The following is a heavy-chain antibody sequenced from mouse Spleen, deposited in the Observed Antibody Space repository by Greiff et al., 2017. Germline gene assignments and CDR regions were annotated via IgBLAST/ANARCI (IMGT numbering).Heavy chain of an antibody. D-gene: IGHD2-4*01. CDR3: VRHRGYDYVGGFDY. V-gene: IGHV10-1*01. CDR2: IRSKSNNYAT. J-gene: IGHJ2*01. Sequence: GGGLVQPKGSLKLSCAASGFSFNTYAMNWVRQAPGKGLEWVARIRSKSNNYATYYADSVKDRFTISRDDSESMLYLQMNNLKTEDTAMYYCVRHRGYDYVGGFDYWGQGTTLTVSS. CDR1: GFSFNTYA.